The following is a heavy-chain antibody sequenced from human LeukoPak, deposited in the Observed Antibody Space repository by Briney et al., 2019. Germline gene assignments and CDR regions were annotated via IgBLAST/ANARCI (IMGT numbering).Heavy chain of an antibody. Sequence: TGGSLRLPCAASGFTFDDYPMHWVRQAPGKGLEWVSGIRWNRGSIGYADCVRGGFPLSRDNAKHSVYLHMNSQRGAQRAMCLCAKDISASFIAAAGMNYWGQGTLVTVSS. V-gene: IGHV3-9*01. CDR2: IRWNRGSI. CDR3: AKDISASFIAAAGMNY. CDR1: GFTFDDYP. D-gene: IGHD6-13*01. J-gene: IGHJ4*02.